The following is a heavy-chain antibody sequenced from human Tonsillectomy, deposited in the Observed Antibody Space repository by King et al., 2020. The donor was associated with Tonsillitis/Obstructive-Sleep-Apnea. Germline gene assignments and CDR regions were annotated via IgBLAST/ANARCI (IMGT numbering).Heavy chain of an antibody. CDR2: IISNGTYI. CDR3: ARDSYPTYSSSSSDWFDP. CDR1: GCTFSNYN. V-gene: IGHV3-21*01. Sequence: VQLVEAGGGLVKPGGSLRFSCAAPGCTFSNYNMNWVLQAPVKGLDWVSSIISNGTYIYYADSVKGRFTISRDNANNSLYLQMNSLRAEDTAVYYCARDSYPTYSSSSSDWFDPWGQGTLVTVSS. D-gene: IGHD6-6*01. J-gene: IGHJ5*02.